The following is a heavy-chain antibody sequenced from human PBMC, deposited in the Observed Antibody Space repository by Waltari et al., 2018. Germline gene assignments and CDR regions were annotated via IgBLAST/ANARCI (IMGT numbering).Heavy chain of an antibody. CDR3: ARDFWSSSAGHDAFDI. D-gene: IGHD3-3*01. J-gene: IGHJ3*02. V-gene: IGHV4-4*02. CDR2: IYYSGST. CDR1: GGSISSSNW. Sequence: QVQLQESGPGLVKPSGTLSLTCAVSGGSISSSNWWSWVRQPPGKGLEWIGYIYYSGSTNYNPSLKSRVTISVDTSKNQFSLKLSSVTAADTAVYYCARDFWSSSAGHDAFDIWGQGTMVTVSS.